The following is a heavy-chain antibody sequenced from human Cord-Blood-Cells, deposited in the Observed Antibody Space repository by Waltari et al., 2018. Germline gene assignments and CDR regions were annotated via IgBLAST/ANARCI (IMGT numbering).Heavy chain of an antibody. Sequence: QVQLVESGGGVVQPRRSLRLSSAASSSTSISFSIPWVRPAPGRGLGWVAVISYDGSNKYYADSVKGRFTSSRDNSKNTLYLQMNSLRAEDTAVYYCARGTDCSGGSCYSRIQYFQHWGQGTLVTVSS. CDR1: SSTSISFS. J-gene: IGHJ1*01. CDR3: ARGTDCSGGSCYSRIQYFQH. V-gene: IGHV3-30-3*01. D-gene: IGHD2-15*01. CDR2: ISYDGSNK.